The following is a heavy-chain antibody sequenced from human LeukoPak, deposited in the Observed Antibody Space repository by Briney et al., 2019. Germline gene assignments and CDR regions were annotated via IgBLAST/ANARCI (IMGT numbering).Heavy chain of an antibody. CDR2: IHPGDSDT. CDR1: GNSFTNYW. V-gene: IGHV5-51*01. Sequence: GESLKISCKGSGNSFTNYWIGWVRQMPGKGLEWMGIIHPGDSDTRYSPSFQGQVTISADKSISTAYLQWSSLKASDTAMYYCARVPDRSGYFYYFDHWGQGTLVTVPS. D-gene: IGHD3-22*01. CDR3: ARVPDRSGYFYYFDH. J-gene: IGHJ4*02.